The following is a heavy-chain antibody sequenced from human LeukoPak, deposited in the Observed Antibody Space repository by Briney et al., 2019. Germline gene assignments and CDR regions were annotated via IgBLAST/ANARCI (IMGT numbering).Heavy chain of an antibody. CDR2: IIPIFGTA. D-gene: IGHD3-3*01. CDR1: GGTFSSYA. V-gene: IGHV1-69*06. CDR3: ARGNYDFWSGYYTSGSHYYYYYMDV. J-gene: IGHJ6*03. Sequence: SVKVSCKASGGTFSSYAISWVRQAPGQGLEWMGGIIPIFGTANYAQKFQGRVTITADKSTSTAYMELSSLRSEDTAVYYCARGNYDFWSGYYTSGSHYYYYYMDVWGKGTTVTVSS.